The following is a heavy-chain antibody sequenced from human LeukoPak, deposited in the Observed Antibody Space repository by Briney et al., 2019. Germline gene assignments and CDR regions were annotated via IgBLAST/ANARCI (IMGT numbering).Heavy chain of an antibody. V-gene: IGHV4-59*01. CDR1: GGSITSYY. J-gene: IGHJ4*02. CDR2: IYFSEST. CDR3: ARDLYGGNSGFDY. Sequence: SETLSLTCTVSGGSITSYYWSWIRQPPGKGLEWIGSIYFSESTNYNPSLKSRVTISVDASKNQFSLKLSSLTAADTAVYYCARDLYGGNSGFDYWGQGTLVTVSS. D-gene: IGHD4-17*01.